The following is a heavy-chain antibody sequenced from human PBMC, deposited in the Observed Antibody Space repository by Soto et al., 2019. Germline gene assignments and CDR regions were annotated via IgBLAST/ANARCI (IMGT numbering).Heavy chain of an antibody. CDR1: GDSINNNDYY. Sequence: TLSLTCTVSGDSINNNDYYWNWIRQTPGKGLEWIGYVYYSGSTYYIPSLKSRLSMSVDTSKNQFSLKLSSVTAADTAIYYCARMSYYYDKWYFDLWGRGTLVTVSS. D-gene: IGHD3-22*01. CDR3: ARMSYYYDKWYFDL. V-gene: IGHV4-30-4*01. CDR2: VYYSGST. J-gene: IGHJ2*01.